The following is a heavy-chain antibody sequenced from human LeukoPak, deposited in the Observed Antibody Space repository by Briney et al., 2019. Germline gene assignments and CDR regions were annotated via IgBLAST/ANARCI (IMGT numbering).Heavy chain of an antibody. V-gene: IGHV3-30-3*01. J-gene: IGHJ4*02. CDR2: ISYDGSNK. D-gene: IGHD1-1*01. CDR3: ARAWRVQLEPPGSFDY. CDR1: GFTFSSYA. Sequence: GGSLRLSCAASGFTFSSYAMHWVRQAPGKGLEWVAVISYDGSNKYYADSVKGRFTISRDNSKNTLYLQMNSLRAEDTAVYYCARAWRVQLEPPGSFDYWGQGTLVTVSS.